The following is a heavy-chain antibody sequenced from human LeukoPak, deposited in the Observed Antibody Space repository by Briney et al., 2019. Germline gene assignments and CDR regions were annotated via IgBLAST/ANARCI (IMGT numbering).Heavy chain of an antibody. CDR1: GFTFEEYG. D-gene: IGHD4-17*01. V-gene: IGHV3-20*04. CDR3: ARTSVNSLWDDAFDV. CDR2: INWHGDRT. Sequence: PGGSLRLSCAASGFTFEEYGMSWVRQAPGKGLEWVSGINWHGDRTGYADSVKGRFTISRDNAKNSLYLQMNSLRAEDTALYYCARTSVNSLWDDAFDVWGQGTMVTVSS. J-gene: IGHJ3*01.